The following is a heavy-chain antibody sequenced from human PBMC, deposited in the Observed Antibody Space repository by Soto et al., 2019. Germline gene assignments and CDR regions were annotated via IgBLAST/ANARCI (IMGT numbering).Heavy chain of an antibody. CDR3: ARAKYYYDSSGPRFDY. D-gene: IGHD3-22*01. Sequence: SETLSLTCTVSGGSVSSGRYYWSWIRQPPGKGLEWIGYIYYTGNANYSPSLKGRVTISLGTSKNQFSLKLSSVTAADTAVYYCARAKYYYDSSGPRFDYWGQGTLVTVS. CDR1: GGSVSSGRYY. V-gene: IGHV4-61*01. CDR2: IYYTGNA. J-gene: IGHJ4*02.